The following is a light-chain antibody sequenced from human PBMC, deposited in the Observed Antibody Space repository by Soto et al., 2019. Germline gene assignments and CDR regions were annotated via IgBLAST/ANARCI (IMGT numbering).Light chain of an antibody. CDR3: QQASAFTIT. J-gene: IGKJ5*01. CDR2: TAS. CDR1: QGISNW. Sequence: DIQMTQSPSFVSASVGDKVTVTCRASQGISNWLAWYQHKPGEAPKLLIYTASTLASGVPSRFSGSGSGTDFTLTISSLQPEDFATYYCQQASAFTITFGQGTRLEIK. V-gene: IGKV1-12*01.